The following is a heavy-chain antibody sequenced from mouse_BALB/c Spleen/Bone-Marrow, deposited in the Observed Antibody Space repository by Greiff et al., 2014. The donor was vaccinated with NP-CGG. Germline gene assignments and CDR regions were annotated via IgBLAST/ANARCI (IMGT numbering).Heavy chain of an antibody. CDR1: GYSITSGYS. D-gene: IGHD1-1*02. J-gene: IGHJ4*01. CDR2: IHYSGST. V-gene: IGHV3-1*02. CDR3: KRRGLYYGYAMDY. Sequence: VQLKQSGPDLVKPSQSLSLTCTVSGYSITSGYSWHWIRQFPGNKLEWMGFIHYSGSTNYNPSLKSRISITRDTSKNQFFLQLNSVTTEDTATYYCKRRGLYYGYAMDYWGQGTSVTVSS.